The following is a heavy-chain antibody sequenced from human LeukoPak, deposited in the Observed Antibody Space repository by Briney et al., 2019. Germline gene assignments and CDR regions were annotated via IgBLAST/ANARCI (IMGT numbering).Heavy chain of an antibody. J-gene: IGHJ5*02. CDR2: LYYSGST. CDR1: GGSISSGSYY. CDR3: ARESDRYCFSASCPNWFDP. V-gene: IGHV4-39*07. D-gene: IGHD2-2*01. Sequence: SETLSLTCTVSGGSISSGSYYWGGIRQPPGKGLEWIGSLYYSGSTYYNPSLKSRVTMSVDTSKNQFSLKLKSVTAADTAVYYCARESDRYCFSASCPNWFDPWGQGTLVTVSS.